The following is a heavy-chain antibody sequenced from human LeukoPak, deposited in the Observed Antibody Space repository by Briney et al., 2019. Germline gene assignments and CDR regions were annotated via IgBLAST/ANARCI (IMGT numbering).Heavy chain of an antibody. CDR1: GGSISSGGYS. CDR3: ARAHLEKNAFDI. D-gene: IGHD3-3*01. V-gene: IGHV4-30-2*01. J-gene: IGHJ3*02. Sequence: SQTPSLTCAVSGGSISSGGYSWSWIRQPPGKGLEWIGYIYHSGSTYYNPSLKSRVTISVDRSKNQFSLKLSSVTAADTAVYYCARAHLEKNAFDIWGQGTMVTVSS. CDR2: IYHSGST.